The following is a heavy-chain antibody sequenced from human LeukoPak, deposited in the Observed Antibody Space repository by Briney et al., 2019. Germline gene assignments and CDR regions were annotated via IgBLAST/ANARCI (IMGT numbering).Heavy chain of an antibody. CDR2: ISGSGGST. J-gene: IGHJ6*03. CDR3: AKNPPCSSTSCYTYYYYYYMDV. Sequence: GGSLRLSCAASGFTFSSYGMHWVRQAPGKGLEWVSAISGSGGSTYYADSVKGRFTISRDNSKNTLYLQMNSLRAEDTAVYYCAKNPPCSSTSCYTYYYYYYMDVWGKGTTVTVSS. V-gene: IGHV3-23*01. CDR1: GFTFSSYG. D-gene: IGHD2-2*02.